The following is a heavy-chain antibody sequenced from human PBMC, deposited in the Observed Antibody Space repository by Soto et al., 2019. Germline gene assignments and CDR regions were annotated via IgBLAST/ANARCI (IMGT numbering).Heavy chain of an antibody. CDR3: ARGGGYDSSGYYQKVRIY. V-gene: IGHV3-48*03. Sequence: PGGSLRLSCAASGFTFGTYEMNWVRQAPGKGLEWVSYISNSADSIEYADSVKGRFTISRDNAKNSLYLQMNSLRAEDTAIYYCARGGGYDSSGYYQKVRIYWGQGTLVTVSS. CDR1: GFTFGTYE. D-gene: IGHD3-22*01. CDR2: ISNSADSI. J-gene: IGHJ4*02.